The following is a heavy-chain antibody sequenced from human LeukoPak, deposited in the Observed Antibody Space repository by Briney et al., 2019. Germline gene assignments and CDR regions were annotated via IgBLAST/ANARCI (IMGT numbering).Heavy chain of an antibody. Sequence: GGSLRLSCAASGFTFSNYAMRWVRQAPGKGLEWVAVISYDGRNKYYADSVKGRFTISRDNSRNTLYLQMNSLRAEDTAVYYCASGDYYDSSGYSYFDTWGQGTLVTVSS. CDR2: ISYDGRNK. D-gene: IGHD3-22*01. V-gene: IGHV3-30*04. CDR1: GFTFSNYA. J-gene: IGHJ4*02. CDR3: ASGDYYDSSGYSYFDT.